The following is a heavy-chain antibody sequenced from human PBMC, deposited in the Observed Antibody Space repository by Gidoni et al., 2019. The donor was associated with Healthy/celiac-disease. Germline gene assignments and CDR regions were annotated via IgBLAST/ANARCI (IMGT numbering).Heavy chain of an antibody. J-gene: IGHJ4*02. CDR1: GGFISSGGYY. V-gene: IGHV4-31*03. CDR2: IYYSGST. CDR3: ARAKVDTAMVGGFDY. Sequence: QVQLQESGPGLVKPSQTLSLTCTVAGGFISSGGYYWSWLRQHPGKGLEWIGYIYYSGSTYYNPSLKSRVTISVDTSKNQFSLKLSSVTAADTAVYYCARAKVDTAMVGGFDYWGQGTLVTVSS. D-gene: IGHD5-18*01.